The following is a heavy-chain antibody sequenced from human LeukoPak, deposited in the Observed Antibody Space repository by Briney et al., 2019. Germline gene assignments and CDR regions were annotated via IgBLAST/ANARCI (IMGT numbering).Heavy chain of an antibody. CDR2: INPNSGGT. Sequence: GASVTVSCKASGYTFTGYYMHWVRQAPGQGLEWMGWINPNSGGTNYAQKFQGRVTMTRDTSISTAYMELSRLRSDDTAVYYCASYGSGSSLIAFDIWGQGTMVTVSS. V-gene: IGHV1-2*02. CDR3: ASYGSGSSLIAFDI. J-gene: IGHJ3*02. D-gene: IGHD3-10*01. CDR1: GYTFTGYY.